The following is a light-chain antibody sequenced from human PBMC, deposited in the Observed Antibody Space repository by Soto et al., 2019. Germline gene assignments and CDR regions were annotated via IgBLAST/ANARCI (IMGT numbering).Light chain of an antibody. CDR2: LNSDGSH. Sequence: QPVLTQSPSASASLGASVKLTCTLSSGHSSYAIAWHQQQPEKGPRYLMKLNSDGSHSKGDGIPDRFSGSSSGAERYLTISSLQSEDEADYYRQTWGSYVIFGGGTKLTVL. CDR3: QTWGSYVI. J-gene: IGLJ2*01. V-gene: IGLV4-69*01. CDR1: SGHSSYA.